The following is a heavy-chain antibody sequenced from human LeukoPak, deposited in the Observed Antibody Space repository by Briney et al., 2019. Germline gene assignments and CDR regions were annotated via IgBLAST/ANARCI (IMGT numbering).Heavy chain of an antibody. D-gene: IGHD3-22*01. Sequence: GGSLRLSCAASGFTFSSYSMNWVRQAPGKGLEWVSYISSGSTTIYYADSVKGRFTISRDNARNSLYLQMNSLRAEDTAVYYCARWTYYFDSSGSADYQYYMDVWRKGTTVTVSS. J-gene: IGHJ6*03. CDR1: GFTFSSYS. V-gene: IGHV3-48*01. CDR3: ARWTYYFDSSGSADYQYYMDV. CDR2: ISSGSTTI.